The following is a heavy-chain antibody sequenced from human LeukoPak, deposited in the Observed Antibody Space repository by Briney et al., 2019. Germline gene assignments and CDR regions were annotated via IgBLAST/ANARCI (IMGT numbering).Heavy chain of an antibody. CDR3: ARDGGSGSYASNYYYYYYMDV. CDR1: GYTFTSYG. CDR2: ISAYNGNT. D-gene: IGHD1-26*01. V-gene: IGHV1-18*01. J-gene: IGHJ6*03. Sequence: ASVKVSCKASGYTFTSYGISWVRQAPGQGLEWMGWISAYNGNTNYAQKLQGRVTMTTDTSTSTAYMELRSLRSDDTAVYYCARDGGSGSYASNYYYYYYMDVWGKGTTVTISS.